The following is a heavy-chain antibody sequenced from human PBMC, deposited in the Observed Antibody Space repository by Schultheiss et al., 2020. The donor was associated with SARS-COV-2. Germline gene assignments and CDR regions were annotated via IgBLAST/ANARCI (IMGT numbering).Heavy chain of an antibody. V-gene: IGHV4-61*02. CDR2: IYTSGST. J-gene: IGHJ4*02. D-gene: IGHD3-10*01. CDR1: GGSISSGSYY. Sequence: SETLSLTCTVSGGSISSGSYYWSWIRQPAGMGLEWIGRIYTSGSTNYNPSLKSRVTMSVDTSKNQFSLKLSSVTAADTAVYYCARAGWFGELRHDYWGQGALVTVSS. CDR3: ARAGWFGELRHDY.